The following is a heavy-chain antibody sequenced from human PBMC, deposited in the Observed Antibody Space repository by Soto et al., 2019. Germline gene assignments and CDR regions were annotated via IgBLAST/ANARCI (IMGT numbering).Heavy chain of an antibody. V-gene: IGHV4-59*07. CDR1: GGSISSYY. CDR3: AREVAGTDY. D-gene: IGHD6-19*01. CDR2: IHYSGST. J-gene: IGHJ4*02. Sequence: SDTLSLTCTVSGGSISSYYWSWIRQPPGKGLEWIGYIHYSGSTNYNPSLKSRVTISVDTSKNQFSLKLSSVTAADTAVYYCAREVAGTDYWGPGTLVTVSS.